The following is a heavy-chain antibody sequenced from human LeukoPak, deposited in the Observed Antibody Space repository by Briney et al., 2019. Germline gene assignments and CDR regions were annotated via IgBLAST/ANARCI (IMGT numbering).Heavy chain of an antibody. J-gene: IGHJ4*02. V-gene: IGHV4-30-4*01. Sequence: SQTLSLTCTVSGGSISRGDYYWSWIRQPPGKGLEWIGYIYYSGSTYYNPSLKSRVTISVDTSKNQFSLKLSSVTAADTAVYYCARATDYGGNSFDYWGQGTLVTVSS. CDR2: IYYSGST. CDR3: ARATDYGGNSFDY. CDR1: GGSISRGDYY. D-gene: IGHD4-23*01.